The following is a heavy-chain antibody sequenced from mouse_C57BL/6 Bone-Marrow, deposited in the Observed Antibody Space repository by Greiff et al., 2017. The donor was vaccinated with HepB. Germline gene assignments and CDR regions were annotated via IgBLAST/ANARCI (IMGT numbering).Heavy chain of an antibody. J-gene: IGHJ2*01. CDR2: IHPNSGST. CDR1: GYTFTSYW. V-gene: IGHV1-64*01. CDR3: ARESRDYFDY. Sequence: QVQLQQPGAELVMPGASVKLSCKASGYTFTSYWMHWVKQRPGQGLEWIGMIHPNSGSTNYNEKFKSKATLTVDKSSSTAYMQLSSLTSEDSAVYYCARESRDYFDYWGQGTTLTVSS.